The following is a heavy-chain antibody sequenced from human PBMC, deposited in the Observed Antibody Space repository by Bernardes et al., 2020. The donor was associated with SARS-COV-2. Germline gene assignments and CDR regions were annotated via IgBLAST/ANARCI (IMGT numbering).Heavy chain of an antibody. CDR3: ARGIETVDL. CDR1: GITFDDSG. Sequence: GGSLRLSCESSGITFDDSGFNWVRQAPGKGLEWLAHISKSGDASYYSDSVKGRFTVSRDNAKHSLYLQVYGLTVGDTAVYYCARGIETVDLWGQGTLVTVSS. D-gene: IGHD2-21*01. J-gene: IGHJ4*02. V-gene: IGHV3-48*01. CDR2: ISKSGDAS.